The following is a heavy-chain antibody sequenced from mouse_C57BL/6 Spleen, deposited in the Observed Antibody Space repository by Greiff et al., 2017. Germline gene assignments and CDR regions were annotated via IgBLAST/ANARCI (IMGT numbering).Heavy chain of an antibody. CDR3: ARWRSTMVTAEAMDY. CDR1: GYTFTDYY. CDR2: IFPGSGST. Sequence: QVPLQQSGPELVKPGASVKISCKASGYTFTDYYINWVKQRPGPGLEWIGWIFPGSGSTYYNEKFKGKATLTVDKSSSTAYMLLSSLTSEDSAVYCCARWRSTMVTAEAMDYWGQGTSVTVSS. J-gene: IGHJ4*01. V-gene: IGHV1-75*01. D-gene: IGHD2-2*01.